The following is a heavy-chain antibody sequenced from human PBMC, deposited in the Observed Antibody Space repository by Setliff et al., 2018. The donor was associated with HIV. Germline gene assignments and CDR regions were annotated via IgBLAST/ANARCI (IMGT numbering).Heavy chain of an antibody. Sequence: ASVKVSCKASGYNFTSYGFTWVRQAPGQGLEWMGWISAYKGNTNYAQKLQGRVTMTTDTSTSTAYMELRSLRSDDTAVYYCARYDDSSGHYWYFDLWGRGTLVTVSS. CDR1: GYNFTSYG. D-gene: IGHD3-22*01. CDR3: ARYDDSSGHYWYFDL. J-gene: IGHJ2*01. CDR2: ISAYKGNT. V-gene: IGHV1-18*01.